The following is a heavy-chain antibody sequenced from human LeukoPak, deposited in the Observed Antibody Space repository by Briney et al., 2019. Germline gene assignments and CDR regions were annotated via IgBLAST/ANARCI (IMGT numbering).Heavy chain of an antibody. CDR2: IYYSGST. Sequence: SETLSLTCTVSGGSISSSNYYWGWIRQPPGKGLEWIGYIYYSGSTNYNPSLKSRVTISVDTSKNQFSLKLSSVTAADTAVYYCARGMATIPDDYWGQGTLVTVSS. J-gene: IGHJ4*02. D-gene: IGHD5-24*01. CDR3: ARGMATIPDDY. CDR1: GGSISSSNYY. V-gene: IGHV4-61*05.